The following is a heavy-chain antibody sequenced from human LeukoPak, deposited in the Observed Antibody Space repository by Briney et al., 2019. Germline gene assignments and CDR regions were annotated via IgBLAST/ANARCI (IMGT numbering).Heavy chain of an antibody. V-gene: IGHV3-53*01. D-gene: IGHD4-23*01. Sequence: GGSLRLSCAASGFTVSSNYMSWVRQAPGKGLEWVSVIYSGGSTYYADSVKGRFTISRDNSKNTLYLQMNSLRAEDTAVYYCARVMKGGGNSAAAFDYWGQGTLVTVSS. CDR3: ARVMKGGGNSAAAFDY. CDR2: IYSGGST. J-gene: IGHJ4*02. CDR1: GFTVSSNY.